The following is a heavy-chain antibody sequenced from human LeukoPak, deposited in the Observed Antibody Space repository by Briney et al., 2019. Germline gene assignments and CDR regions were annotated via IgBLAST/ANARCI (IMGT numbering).Heavy chain of an antibody. D-gene: IGHD3-10*01. V-gene: IGHV1-18*01. Sequence: ASVKVSCKASGYTFTSYGISWVRQAPGQGLEWMGWISAYNGNTNYAQKLQGRVTMTTDTSTSTAYMELRSLRSDDTAVYYCARDALRFGAVRHFDYWGQGTLVTVSS. CDR1: GYTFTSYG. J-gene: IGHJ4*02. CDR3: ARDALRFGAVRHFDY. CDR2: ISAYNGNT.